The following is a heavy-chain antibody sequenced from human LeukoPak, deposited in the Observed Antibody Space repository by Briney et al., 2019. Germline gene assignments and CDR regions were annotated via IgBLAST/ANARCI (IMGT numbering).Heavy chain of an antibody. Sequence: ASVKVSCKASGYTFTGYYMHWVRQAPGQGLEWMGWINPNSGGTKYAQKFQGRVTMTRETSISTAYMELSRLRSDDTAVYYCARGELTGYLDYWGQGTLVTVSS. CDR2: INPNSGGT. D-gene: IGHD3-9*01. V-gene: IGHV1-2*02. CDR1: GYTFTGYY. CDR3: ARGELTGYLDY. J-gene: IGHJ4*02.